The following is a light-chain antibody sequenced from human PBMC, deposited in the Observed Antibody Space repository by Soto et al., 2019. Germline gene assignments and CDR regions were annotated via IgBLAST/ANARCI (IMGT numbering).Light chain of an antibody. CDR2: GAS. CDR1: QSVSSSY. J-gene: IGKJ2*02. V-gene: IGKV3-20*01. Sequence: EIVLTQSPGTLSLSPGERATLSCRASQSVSSSYLAWYQQKPGQAPRLLIYGASSRATGIPDRFSGSGSRTDFTLTISRLEPEDFAVYYCQQRGTFGQGTKLEIK. CDR3: QQRGT.